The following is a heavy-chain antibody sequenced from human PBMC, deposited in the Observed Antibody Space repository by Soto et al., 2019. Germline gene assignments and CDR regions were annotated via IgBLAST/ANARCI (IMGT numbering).Heavy chain of an antibody. V-gene: IGHV3-30*18. J-gene: IGHJ6*02. D-gene: IGHD6-19*01. CDR1: GFTFSSYG. CDR3: AKDRVVAGTDYYYYGMDV. CDR2: ISYDGSNK. Sequence: QVQLVESGGGVVQPGRSLRLSCAASGFTFSSYGMHWVRQAPGKGLEWVAVISYDGSNKYYADSVKGRFTISRDNSKNTLYLQMNSLRAEDTAVYYCAKDRVVAGTDYYYYGMDVWGQGTTVTVSS.